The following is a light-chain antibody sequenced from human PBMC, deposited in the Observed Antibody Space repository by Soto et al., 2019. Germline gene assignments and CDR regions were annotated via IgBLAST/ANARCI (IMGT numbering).Light chain of an antibody. V-gene: IGKV3-20*01. CDR3: QQYGTSPWT. J-gene: IGKJ1*01. Sequence: EIVLTQSPATLSLSPGERATLSCSASQSVSSGYLAWYQQRPGQAPRLLIYGASTRATGIPDRFSGSGSGTDFTLTISRLEPEDFAVYYCQQYGTSPWTFGQGTKVDI. CDR2: GAS. CDR1: QSVSSGY.